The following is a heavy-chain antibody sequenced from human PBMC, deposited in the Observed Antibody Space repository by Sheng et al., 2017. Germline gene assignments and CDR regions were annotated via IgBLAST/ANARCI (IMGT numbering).Heavy chain of an antibody. Sequence: QVQLQESGPGLVKPSETLSLTCAVSGYSISSGYYWGLIRQPPGKGLEWIGSIYHSGSTYYNPSLKSRVTISVDTSKNQFSLKLSSVTAADTAVYYCARTKLLTYYYDSSGYYFDYWGQGTLVTVSS. J-gene: IGHJ4*02. CDR3: ARTKLLTYYYDSSGYYFDY. CDR2: IYHSGST. V-gene: IGHV4-38-2*01. D-gene: IGHD3-22*01. CDR1: GYSISSGYY.